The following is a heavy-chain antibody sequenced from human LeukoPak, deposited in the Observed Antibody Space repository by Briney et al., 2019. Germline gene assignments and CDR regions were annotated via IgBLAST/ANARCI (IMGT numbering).Heavy chain of an antibody. CDR1: GFTFDDYA. CDR2: ISWDSGSI. V-gene: IGHV3-9*01. J-gene: IGHJ4*02. D-gene: IGHD6-19*01. CDR3: AKDTSIAVAGTFDY. Sequence: SLRLSCAASGFTFDDYAMHWVRQAPGKGLEWVSGISWDSGSIGYADSVKGRFTISRDNAKNSLYLQMNSLRAEDTALYYCAKDTSIAVAGTFDYWGQGTLVTVSS.